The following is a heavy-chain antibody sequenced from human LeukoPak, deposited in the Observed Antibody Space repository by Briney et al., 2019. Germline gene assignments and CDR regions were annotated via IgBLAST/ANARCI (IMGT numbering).Heavy chain of an antibody. Sequence: PSETLSHTCGVSGGSISNTNWWSWVRQPPGQGLEWIGEISLTGLTHYNPSLESRVTVSLDKSKNQLSLNLTSVTAADTAVYYCSRENGAFSPFGYWGQGILVTVLS. D-gene: IGHD2-8*01. J-gene: IGHJ4*02. CDR2: ISLTGLT. V-gene: IGHV4-4*02. CDR3: SRENGAFSPFGY. CDR1: GGSISNTNW.